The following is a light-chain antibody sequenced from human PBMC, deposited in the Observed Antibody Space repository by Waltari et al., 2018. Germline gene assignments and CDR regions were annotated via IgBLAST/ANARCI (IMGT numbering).Light chain of an antibody. Sequence: DIQMTQSPSSLSASVGDRVTISCRASQSISSYLHWFQQKPGKAPRLLISAASSLQSGVPARFSGSGSETDFTLTISSLQPEDFATYYCQQSYSTPWTCGQGTKVEIK. V-gene: IGKV1-39*01. CDR2: AAS. CDR3: QQSYSTPWT. CDR1: QSISSY. J-gene: IGKJ1*01.